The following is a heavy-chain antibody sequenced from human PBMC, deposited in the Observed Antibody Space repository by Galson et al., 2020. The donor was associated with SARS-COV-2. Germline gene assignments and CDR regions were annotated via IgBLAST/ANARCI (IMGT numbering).Heavy chain of an antibody. Sequence: GESLKISCSASGFFFSDYAMHWVRQAPGKGLEYVSAISSNGGTSFYADSVNGRFTMSRDNSKNMFYLQMTALRLEDTAFYYCLSYSSTRQNHWGQGTLVTVSS. CDR2: ISSNGGTS. V-gene: IGHV3-64D*06. CDR1: GFFFSDYA. D-gene: IGHD2-2*01. J-gene: IGHJ5*02. CDR3: LSYSSTRQNH.